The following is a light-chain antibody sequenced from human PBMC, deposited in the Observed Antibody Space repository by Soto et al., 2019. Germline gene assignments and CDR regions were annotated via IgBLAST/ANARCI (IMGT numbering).Light chain of an antibody. CDR3: GSYTTSGSVV. Sequence: QPVLTQPASVSGSPGQSIAISCTGTSSDVGAYDYVSWYQQHPGKAPKVIISDVYNRPSGVSNRFSGSKSGNTASLTISGPQAEDEADYYCGSYTTSGSVVFGGGTKLTVL. CDR2: DVY. J-gene: IGLJ2*01. V-gene: IGLV2-14*03. CDR1: SSDVGAYDY.